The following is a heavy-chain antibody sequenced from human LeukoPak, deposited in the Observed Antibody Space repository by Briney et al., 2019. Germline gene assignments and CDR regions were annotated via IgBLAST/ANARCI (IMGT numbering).Heavy chain of an antibody. CDR3: ARDRGDPDILTGYHDAFDI. Sequence: GGSLRLSCAASGSTFSSYAMHWVRQAPGKGLEYVSAISSNGGSTYYANSVKGRFTISRDNSKSTLYLQMGSLRAEDMAVYYCARDRGDPDILTGYHDAFDIWGQGTMVTVSS. V-gene: IGHV3-64*01. CDR1: GSTFSSYA. CDR2: ISSNGGST. D-gene: IGHD3-9*01. J-gene: IGHJ3*02.